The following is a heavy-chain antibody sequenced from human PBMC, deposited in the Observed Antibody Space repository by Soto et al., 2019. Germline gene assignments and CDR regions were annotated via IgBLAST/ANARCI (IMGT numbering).Heavy chain of an antibody. CDR1: GYTFTSYD. V-gene: IGHV1-46*01. CDR3: AIGSVEIAKIRHDFAY. Sequence: ASVKVSCKASGYTFTSYDMHWVRQAPGQGLEWMGIINPSGGSTSYAQKFQGRVTMTRDTSTSTVYMELSSLRSEDTAVYYCAIGSVEIAKIRHDFAYWSQGTLVSVSS. D-gene: IGHD3-10*01. J-gene: IGHJ4*02. CDR2: INPSGGST.